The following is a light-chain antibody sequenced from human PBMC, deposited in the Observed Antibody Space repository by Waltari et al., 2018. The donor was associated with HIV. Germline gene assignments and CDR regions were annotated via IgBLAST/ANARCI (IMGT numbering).Light chain of an antibody. J-gene: IGLJ3*02. CDR3: SSYSARGFVV. CDR1: TSDLRDFNF. V-gene: IGLV2-14*01. Sequence: HSALTQPASVSGSPGQPITISCTGPTSDLRDFNFVSWYQQPPGRAPKLIIFEVYSRPSGISDRFSGSKSGVTASLTISALRAEDEADYFCSSYSARGFVVFGGGTKVTVL. CDR2: EVY.